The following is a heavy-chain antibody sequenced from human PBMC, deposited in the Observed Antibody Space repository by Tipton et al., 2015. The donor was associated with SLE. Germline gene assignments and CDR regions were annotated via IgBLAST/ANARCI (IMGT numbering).Heavy chain of an antibody. D-gene: IGHD5-12*01. V-gene: IGHV4-59*08. CDR3: ARGRDIVDY. J-gene: IGHJ4*02. Sequence: TLSLTCTVSGGSISSHYWSWIRQPPGKGLEWIGYINYSGSTNYNPSLKSRVTISVDTSKNQFSLKLSSVTAADTAVYYCARGRDIVDYWGQGTLVTVSS. CDR2: INYSGST. CDR1: GGSISSHY.